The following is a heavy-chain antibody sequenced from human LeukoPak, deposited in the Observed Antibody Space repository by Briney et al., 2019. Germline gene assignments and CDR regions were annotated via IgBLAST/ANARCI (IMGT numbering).Heavy chain of an antibody. CDR2: IYHSGST. Sequence: KPSGTPSPTLAVSGYSISSGFYRGWIRQPPGEGLGWVGSIYHSGSTYYNPSLKSRVTISVDTPKNQFSLKLSSVTAADTAVYYCARQTGLVGATIIDYWGQGTLVTVSS. V-gene: IGHV4-38-2*01. J-gene: IGHJ4*02. D-gene: IGHD1-26*01. CDR3: ARQTGLVGATIIDY. CDR1: GYSISSGFY.